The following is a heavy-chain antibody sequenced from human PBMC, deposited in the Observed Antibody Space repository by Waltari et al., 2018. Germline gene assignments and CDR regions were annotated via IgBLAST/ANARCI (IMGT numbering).Heavy chain of an antibody. Sequence: QVQLVQSGAEVKKPGSSVKVPCKASGGTFSSYAISWVRQAPGQGLEWMGGIIPIFGTANYAQKFQGRVTITTDESTSPAYMELSSLRSEDTAVYYCAREGGDSEGNWFDPWGQGTLVTVSS. CDR2: IIPIFGTA. J-gene: IGHJ5*02. D-gene: IGHD4-17*01. CDR3: AREGGDSEGNWFDP. CDR1: GGTFSSYA. V-gene: IGHV1-69*05.